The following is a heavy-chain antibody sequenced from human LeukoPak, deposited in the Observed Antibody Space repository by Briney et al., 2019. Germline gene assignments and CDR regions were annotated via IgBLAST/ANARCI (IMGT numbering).Heavy chain of an antibody. CDR1: GFTFSSYA. CDR2: ISSGGNT. CDR3: APLEVQNDDAFDI. D-gene: IGHD1-1*01. J-gene: IGHJ3*02. V-gene: IGHV3-23*01. Sequence: GGFLRLSCAASGFTFSSYAMSWVRQAPGKGLEWFSAISSGGNTYYADSVKGRFTISRDNSKSTLYLQMNSLRAEDTAVYYCAPLEVQNDDAFDIWGQGTMVTVSS.